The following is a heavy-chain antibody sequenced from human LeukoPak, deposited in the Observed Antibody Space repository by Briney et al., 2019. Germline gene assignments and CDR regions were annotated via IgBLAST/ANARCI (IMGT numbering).Heavy chain of an antibody. J-gene: IGHJ3*02. D-gene: IGHD3-22*01. CDR3: AKGAITMIVVVIPDAFDI. V-gene: IGHV3-21*04. CDR1: GFTFSSYR. Sequence: GGSLRLSCAASGFTFSSYRMNWVRQAPGKGLEWVSSISSSSSYIYYADSVKGRFTISRDNAKNSLYLQMNSLRAEDTAVYYCAKGAITMIVVVIPDAFDIWGQGTMVTVSS. CDR2: ISSSSSYI.